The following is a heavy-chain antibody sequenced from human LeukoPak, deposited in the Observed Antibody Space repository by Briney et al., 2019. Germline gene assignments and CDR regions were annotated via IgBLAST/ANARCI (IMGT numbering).Heavy chain of an antibody. CDR1: GFTFSTFW. CDR2: INSDGSIT. D-gene: IGHD1-26*01. CDR3: ARDGVGGDY. V-gene: IGHV3-74*01. J-gene: IGHJ4*02. Sequence: GGSLRLSCAASGFTFSTFWMHWVRQAPGKGLVWVSRINSDGSITGYADSVKGRFTISRDNAKNTLYLQMNSLRAEDTAIYYCARDGVGGDYWGQGTLVTVSS.